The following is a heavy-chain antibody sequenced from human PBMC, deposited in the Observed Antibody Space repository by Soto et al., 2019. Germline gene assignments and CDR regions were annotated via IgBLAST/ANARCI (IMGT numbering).Heavy chain of an antibody. D-gene: IGHD6-19*01. CDR1: GYTLTELS. CDR2: FDPEDGET. CDR3: AKDPNRLEGVPQIAGAGN. V-gene: IGHV1-24*01. J-gene: IGHJ4*02. Sequence: ASVKVSCKVSGYTLTELSMHWVRQAPGKGLEWMGGFDPEDGETIYAQKFQGRVTMTEDTSTDTAYMELSSLRAEDTAVYYCAKDPNRLEGVPQIAGAGNRGQGTLVTVSS.